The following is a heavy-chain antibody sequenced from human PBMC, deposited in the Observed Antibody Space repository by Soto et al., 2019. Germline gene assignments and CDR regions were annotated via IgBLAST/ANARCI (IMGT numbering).Heavy chain of an antibody. D-gene: IGHD2-8*01. J-gene: IGHJ6*02. Sequence: QGQLVQSGGEVKKPGASVKVSCKASGYTFSRYGISWVRQAPGQGLEWMGWISGYNGDTNYAQKSQGRGTXTXXXSXXTAYMELRGLTSDDTAIYYCAKNGQPPYYYYGLDVWGQGTTVTVSS. V-gene: IGHV1-18*01. CDR1: GYTFSRYG. CDR2: ISGYNGDT. CDR3: AKNGQPPYYYYGLDV.